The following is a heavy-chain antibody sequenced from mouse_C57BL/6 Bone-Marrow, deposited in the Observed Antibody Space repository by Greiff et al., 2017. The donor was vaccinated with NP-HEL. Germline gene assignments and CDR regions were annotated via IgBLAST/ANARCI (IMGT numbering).Heavy chain of an antibody. D-gene: IGHD2-4*01. V-gene: IGHV1-59*01. CDR3: ARKGLRRRGWSWFAY. CDR2: IDPSDSYT. Sequence: VQLQQSGAELVRPGTSVKLSCKASGYTFTSYWMHWVKQRPGQGLEWIGVIDPSDSYTNYNQKFKGKATLTVDTSSSTAYMQLSSLTSEDSAVYYCARKGLRRRGWSWFAYWGQGTLVTVSA. CDR1: GYTFTSYW. J-gene: IGHJ3*01.